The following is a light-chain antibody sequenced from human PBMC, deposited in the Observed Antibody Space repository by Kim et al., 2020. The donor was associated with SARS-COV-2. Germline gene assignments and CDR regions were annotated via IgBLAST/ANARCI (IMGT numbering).Light chain of an antibody. CDR3: QQYNSSPWT. CDR2: KAS. CDR1: QSISSL. Sequence: ASVGDRVTITCRASQSISSLLVWYQQKPGKAPNLLIYKASTVESGVPSRFSGSGSGTEFTLTISSLQPDDFATYYCQQYNSSPWTFGQGTKVDIK. V-gene: IGKV1-5*03. J-gene: IGKJ1*01.